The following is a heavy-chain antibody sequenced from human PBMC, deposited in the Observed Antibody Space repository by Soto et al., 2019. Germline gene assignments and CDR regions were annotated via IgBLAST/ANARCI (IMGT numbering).Heavy chain of an antibody. D-gene: IGHD3-9*01. J-gene: IGHJ6*03. Sequence: PGGSLRLSCAASGFTFSSYSMNWVRQAPGKGLEWVSSISSSSSYIYYADSVKGRFTISRDNAKNSLYLQMNSLRAEDTAVYYCARDREYYDILTGFYMDVWGKGTTVTVSS. CDR2: ISSSSSYI. CDR1: GFTFSSYS. V-gene: IGHV3-21*01. CDR3: ARDREYYDILTGFYMDV.